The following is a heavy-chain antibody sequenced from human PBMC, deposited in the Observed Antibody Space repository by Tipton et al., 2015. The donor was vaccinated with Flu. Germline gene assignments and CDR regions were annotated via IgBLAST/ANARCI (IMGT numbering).Heavy chain of an antibody. V-gene: IGHV1-46*02. CDR1: GYTFDDYF. CDR3: ARGSGFHLASVY. D-gene: IGHD3-3*01. Sequence: QLVQSGAEVKKPGASVKVSCRASGYTFDDYFIHWVRQAPGQGLEWMGIINPSEGSTSNAQKFQGRVTMTSDTSTSTVYMELSSLRSEDTAVYYCARGSGFHLASVYWGQGTLVTVSS. CDR2: INPSEGST. J-gene: IGHJ4*02.